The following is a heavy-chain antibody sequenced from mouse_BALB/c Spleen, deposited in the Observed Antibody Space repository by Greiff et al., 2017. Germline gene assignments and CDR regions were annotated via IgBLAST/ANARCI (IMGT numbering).Heavy chain of an antibody. D-gene: IGHD2-1*01. J-gene: IGHJ1*01. CDR1: GDSITSGY. CDR2: ISYSGST. CDR3: ARYNGNPYWYFDV. V-gene: IGHV3-8*02. Sequence: EVQRVESGPSLVKPSQTLSLTCSVTGDSITSGYWNWIRKFPGNKLEYMGYISYSGSTYYNPSLKSRISITRDTSKNQYYLQLNSVTTEDTATYYCARYNGNPYWYFDVWGAGTTVTVSS.